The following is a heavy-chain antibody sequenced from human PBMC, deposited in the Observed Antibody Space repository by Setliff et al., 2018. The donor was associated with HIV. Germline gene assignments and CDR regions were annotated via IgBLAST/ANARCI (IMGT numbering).Heavy chain of an antibody. CDR1: GGFISSGSYY. Sequence: SETLSLTCTVSGGFISSGSYYWSWIRQPAGKRLEWIGRMYTSGITNYNPPLKSRVTISVDRSKNQFSLKLSSVTAADTAVYYCARSAYSSAWDYYFDYWGQGTLVTVSS. D-gene: IGHD6-19*01. CDR2: MYTSGIT. CDR3: ARSAYSSAWDYYFDY. J-gene: IGHJ4*02. V-gene: IGHV4-61*02.